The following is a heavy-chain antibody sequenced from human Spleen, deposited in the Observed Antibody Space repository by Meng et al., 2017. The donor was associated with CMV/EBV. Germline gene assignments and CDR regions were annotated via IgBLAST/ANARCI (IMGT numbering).Heavy chain of an antibody. CDR1: GFTFSSYA. V-gene: IGHV3-23*01. CDR2: LSGSGEST. Sequence: GGSLKISCAASGFTFSSYAMTWVRQAPGKGLEWLSSLSGSGESTYYADTVKGRFTISRDNSKKSLYLQMNSLRAEDTAVYYCARDFSKVLMDVWGQGTTVTVSS. CDR3: ARDFSKVLMDV. D-gene: IGHD2/OR15-2a*01. J-gene: IGHJ6*02.